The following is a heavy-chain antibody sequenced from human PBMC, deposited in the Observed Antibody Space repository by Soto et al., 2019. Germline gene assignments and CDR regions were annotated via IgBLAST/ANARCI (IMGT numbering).Heavy chain of an antibody. CDR2: INAGNGNT. D-gene: IGHD6-13*01. CDR1: GYTFTSYA. Sequence: ASVKVSCKASGYTFTSYAMHWVRQAPGQRLEWMGWINAGNGNTKYSQKFQGRVTITRDTSASTAYMELSSLRSEDTAVYYCARCNAAAGTDAYDYWGQGTLVTVSS. J-gene: IGHJ4*02. V-gene: IGHV1-3*01. CDR3: ARCNAAAGTDAYDY.